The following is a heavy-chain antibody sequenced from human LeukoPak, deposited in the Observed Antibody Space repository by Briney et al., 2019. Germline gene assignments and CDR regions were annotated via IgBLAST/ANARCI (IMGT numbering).Heavy chain of an antibody. D-gene: IGHD3-10*01. V-gene: IGHV1-2*02. CDR3: ARDRRLWFGELPSGY. J-gene: IGHJ4*02. Sequence: ASVKVSCKASGYTFTGYYMHWVRQAPGQGLEWMGWINPNSGGTNYAQKFQGRVTMTRDTSISTAYMELSRPRSDDTAVYYCARDRRLWFGELPSGYWGQGTLVTVSS. CDR1: GYTFTGYY. CDR2: INPNSGGT.